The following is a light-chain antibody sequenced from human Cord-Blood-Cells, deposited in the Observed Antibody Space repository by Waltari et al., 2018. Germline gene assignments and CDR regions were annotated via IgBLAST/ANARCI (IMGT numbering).Light chain of an antibody. V-gene: IGKV4-1*01. CDR3: QQYYSTPYT. Sequence: DLVMTQSPDSLAVSLGERATINCKSSQSVLYSSNNKNYLAWYQQKPGQPPKLLMYWASTRESGVPDRVSGSGSGTDFTLTISSLQAEDVAVYYCQQYYSTPYTFGQGTKLEIK. CDR1: QSVLYSSNNKNY. CDR2: WAS. J-gene: IGKJ2*01.